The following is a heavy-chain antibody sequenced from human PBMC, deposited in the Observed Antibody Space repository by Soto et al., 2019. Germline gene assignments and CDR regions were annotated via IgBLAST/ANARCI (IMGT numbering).Heavy chain of an antibody. CDR2: IKQDGSEK. CDR1: GFTFSSYW. Sequence: GGSLRLSCAASGFTFSSYWMSWVRQAPGKGLEWVANIKQDGSEKYYVDSVKGRFTISRDNAKNSLYLQMNSLRAEDTAVYYCASPGIVGATTGDYWGQGTLVTVSS. CDR3: ASPGIVGATTGDY. D-gene: IGHD1-26*01. J-gene: IGHJ4*02. V-gene: IGHV3-7*01.